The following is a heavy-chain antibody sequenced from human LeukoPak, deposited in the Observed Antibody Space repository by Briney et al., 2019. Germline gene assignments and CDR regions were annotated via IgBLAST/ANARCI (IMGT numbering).Heavy chain of an antibody. D-gene: IGHD3-22*01. Sequence: PGGSLRLSCAASGFTLSSYAMHWVRQAPGKGLEYVSAISSNGGSTYYANSVKGRFTISRDNSKNTLYLQMGSLRAEDMAVYYCARLKGHYYDDERYFDYWGQGTLVTVSS. CDR2: ISSNGGST. J-gene: IGHJ4*02. CDR3: ARLKGHYYDDERYFDY. V-gene: IGHV3-64*01. CDR1: GFTLSSYA.